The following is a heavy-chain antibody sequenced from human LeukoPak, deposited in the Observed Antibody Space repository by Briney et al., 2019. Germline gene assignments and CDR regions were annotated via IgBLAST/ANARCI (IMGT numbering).Heavy chain of an antibody. Sequence: GASVKVSCKASGGTFSSYAISWVRQAPGQGLEWMGGIIPIFGTANYAQKFQGRVTITTDESTSTAYMELSRLRSDDTAVYYCARDHGDIVVVPAAIGDDPWGQGTLVTVSS. V-gene: IGHV1-69*05. D-gene: IGHD2-2*02. CDR2: IIPIFGTA. CDR3: ARDHGDIVVVPAAIGDDP. CDR1: GGTFSSYA. J-gene: IGHJ5*02.